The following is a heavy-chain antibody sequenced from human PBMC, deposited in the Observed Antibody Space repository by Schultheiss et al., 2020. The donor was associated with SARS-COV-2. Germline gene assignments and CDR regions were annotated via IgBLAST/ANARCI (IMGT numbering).Heavy chain of an antibody. D-gene: IGHD2-2*01. J-gene: IGHJ4*02. Sequence: GGSLRLSCAASGFTVSSNYMSWVRQAPGKGLEWVSVIYSGGSTYYADSVKGRFTISRHNSKNTLYLQMNSLRAEDTAVYYCARDGYCSSTSCAAAASGFDYWGQGTLVTVSS. CDR1: GFTVSSNY. CDR3: ARDGYCSSTSCAAAASGFDY. CDR2: IYSGGST. V-gene: IGHV3-53*01.